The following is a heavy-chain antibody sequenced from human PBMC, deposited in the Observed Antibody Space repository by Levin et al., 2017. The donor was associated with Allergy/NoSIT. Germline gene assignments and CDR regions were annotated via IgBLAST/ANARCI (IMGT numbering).Heavy chain of an antibody. CDR1: RFTFSPYW. J-gene: IGHJ4*02. CDR2: IKEDGNEE. V-gene: IGHV3-7*01. D-gene: IGHD5-12*01. CDR3: ASDQSHSGLDN. Sequence: GESLKISCVVSRFTFSPYWMRWVRPAPGKGLEWVGNIKEDGNEESYADAVKGRFTISRDNAKNSLYLQMNSLRADDTAVYSCASDQSHSGLDNWGQGTLVTVSS.